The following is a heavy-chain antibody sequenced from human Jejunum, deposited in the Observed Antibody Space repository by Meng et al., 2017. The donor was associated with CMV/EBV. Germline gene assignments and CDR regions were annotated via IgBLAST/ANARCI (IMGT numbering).Heavy chain of an antibody. CDR2: VSHSGGT. D-gene: IGHD4-17*01. CDR1: GGTIIGHY. Sequence: GGTIIGHYWSWSRQPPGKGLEWIGYVSHSGGTMYNPSLKSRVTISLDTSRNHFSLKLSSVTAADTAVYYCAREVVRDYSRDGMDVWGQGTTVTVSS. J-gene: IGHJ6*02. CDR3: AREVVRDYSRDGMDV. V-gene: IGHV4-59*11.